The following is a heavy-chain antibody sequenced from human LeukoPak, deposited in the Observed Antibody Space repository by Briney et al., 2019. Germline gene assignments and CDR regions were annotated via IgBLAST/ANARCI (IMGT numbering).Heavy chain of an antibody. J-gene: IGHJ4*01. CDR2: ISYSGYT. D-gene: IGHD3-22*01. CDR3: ARFIGSSGYYDY. Sequence: PSETLSLTCFVSGGSISTYYWSWIRQPPGKGLEWIGYISYSGYTNYNPSLKSRVTISVDTSKNQFSLKLSSVTAADTAVYYCARFIGSSGYYDYWGHGTLVTVPS. CDR1: GGSISTYY. V-gene: IGHV4-59*01.